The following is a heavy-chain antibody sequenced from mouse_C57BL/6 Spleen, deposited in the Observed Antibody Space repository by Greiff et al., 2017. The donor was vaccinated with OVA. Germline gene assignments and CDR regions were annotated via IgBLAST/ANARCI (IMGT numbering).Heavy chain of an antibody. D-gene: IGHD2-4*01. V-gene: IGHV1-55*01. CDR2: IYPGSGST. CDR1: GYTFTSYW. Sequence: QVQLQQPGAELVKPGASVKMSCKASGYTFTSYWITWVKQRPGQGLEWIGDIYPGSGSTNYNEKFKSKATLTVDTASSTAYMQLSRLTSEDSAVYSCARYDYDEGAWFAYWGQGTLVTVSA. CDR3: ARYDYDEGAWFAY. J-gene: IGHJ3*01.